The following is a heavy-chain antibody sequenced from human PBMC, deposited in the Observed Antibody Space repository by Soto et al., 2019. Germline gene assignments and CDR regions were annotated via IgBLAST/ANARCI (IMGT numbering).Heavy chain of an antibody. CDR1: GGSISSSNW. CDR2: MYHSGST. CDR3: GRAHCSGGSCYSVQHWFDP. V-gene: IGHV4-4*02. J-gene: IGHJ5*02. D-gene: IGHD2-15*01. Sequence: QVQLQESGPGLVKPSGTLSLTCAVSGGSISSSNWWSWVRQPPGKGLDWIGEMYHSGSTNHNPSLKSRVTISVDKSMNQYSLKLSSVTAADSAVYYCGRAHCSGGSCYSVQHWFDPWGQGTLVTVSS.